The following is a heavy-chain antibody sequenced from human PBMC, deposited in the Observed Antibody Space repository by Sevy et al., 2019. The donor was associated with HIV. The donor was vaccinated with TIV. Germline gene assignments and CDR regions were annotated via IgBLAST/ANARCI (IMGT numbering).Heavy chain of an antibody. D-gene: IGHD3-22*01. Sequence: GGSLRLSCAASGFSFTYSWMNWVRQAPGKGLEWLGRIKSKADGETTDYAAPVKGRFTISRDDPKNSLFLQMNSLKTEDTAGYYCIRSDTSGSFDYWGQGTLVTVSS. CDR1: GFSFTYSW. CDR2: IKSKADGETT. CDR3: IRSDTSGSFDY. V-gene: IGHV3-15*01. J-gene: IGHJ4*02.